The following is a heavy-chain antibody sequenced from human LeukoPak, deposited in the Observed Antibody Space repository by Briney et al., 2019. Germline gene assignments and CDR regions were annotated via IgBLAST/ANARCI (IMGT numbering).Heavy chain of an antibody. CDR2: IKQDGSEK. V-gene: IGHV3-7*03. CDR1: GFTISSYW. CDR3: ARVKADRFDP. Sequence: GGSLRLSCAASGFTISSYWMSWVRQAPGKGLEWVANIKQDGSEKYYVDSVKGRFTISRDNAKNSLYLQMNSLRAEDTAVYYCARVKADRFDPWGQGTLVTVSS. J-gene: IGHJ5*02.